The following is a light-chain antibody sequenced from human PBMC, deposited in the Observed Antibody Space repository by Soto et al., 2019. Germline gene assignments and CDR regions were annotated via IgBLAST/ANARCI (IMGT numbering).Light chain of an antibody. CDR3: QQRSNWPRT. CDR1: QSVSSN. J-gene: IGKJ2*01. CDR2: DAS. Sequence: EIVLTQSPATLSLSPGERATLSCRASQSVSSNLALYQQKPGQAPRLLIYDASNRATGFPARFSGSGSGTDFTLTISSLEPEDFAVYYCQQRSNWPRTFGQGTKVEIK. V-gene: IGKV3-11*01.